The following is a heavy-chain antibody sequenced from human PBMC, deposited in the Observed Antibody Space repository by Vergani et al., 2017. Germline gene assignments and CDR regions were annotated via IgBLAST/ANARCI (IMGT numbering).Heavy chain of an antibody. Sequence: QVQLQESGPGLVKPSQTLSLTCTVSGGSISSGDYYWSWIRQPPGKGLEWIGYIYYSGSTNYNPSLKSRVTISVDTSKNQFSLKLSSVTAADTAVYYCARDSNYDFWSGYPVGAFDIWGQGTMVTVSS. CDR2: IYYSGST. D-gene: IGHD3-3*01. J-gene: IGHJ3*02. V-gene: IGHV4-61*08. CDR3: ARDSNYDFWSGYPVGAFDI. CDR1: GGSISSGDYY.